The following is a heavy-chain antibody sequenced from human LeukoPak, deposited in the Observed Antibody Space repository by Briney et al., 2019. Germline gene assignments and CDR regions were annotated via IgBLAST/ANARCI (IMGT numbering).Heavy chain of an antibody. J-gene: IGHJ4*02. CDR3: ARGLAALPPGGY. D-gene: IGHD6-6*01. Sequence: SETLSLTCAVSGGSFSGYFWSWIRQPPGKGLEWIGEINHSGSTNYNPSLKSRVTISVDTSKNQFSLRLSSVTAADTAVYYCARGLAALPPGGYWGQGTLVTVSP. CDR1: GGSFSGYF. CDR2: INHSGST. V-gene: IGHV4-34*01.